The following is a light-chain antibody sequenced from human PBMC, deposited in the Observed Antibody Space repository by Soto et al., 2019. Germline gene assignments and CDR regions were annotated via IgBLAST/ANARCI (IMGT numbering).Light chain of an antibody. CDR3: GTWDSSLSTVL. J-gene: IGLJ2*01. V-gene: IGLV1-51*01. Sequence: HSVLTQSPSVSAAPGQKVTISCSGSSSNIGNNWVSWYQQVPGTAPRLLIYDNTKRPSGIPDRFSGSKSGTSATLGITGLQTGDEADYYCGTWDSSLSTVLFGGGTKVTVL. CDR2: DNT. CDR1: SSNIGNNW.